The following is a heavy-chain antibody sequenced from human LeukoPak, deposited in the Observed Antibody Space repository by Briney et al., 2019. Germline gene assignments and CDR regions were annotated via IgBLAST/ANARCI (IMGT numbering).Heavy chain of an antibody. D-gene: IGHD3-10*01. CDR2: ISSSGSTI. CDR1: GFTFSDYY. J-gene: IGHJ6*03. Sequence: GGSLRLSCAASGFTFSDYYMSWIRQAPGKGLEWVSYISSSGSTIYYADSVKGRFTISRDNAKNSLYLQMNSLRAEDTAVYYCARGFGEAPHYYNYYYMDVWGRGTTVIVSS. V-gene: IGHV3-11*04. CDR3: ARGFGEAPHYYNYYYMDV.